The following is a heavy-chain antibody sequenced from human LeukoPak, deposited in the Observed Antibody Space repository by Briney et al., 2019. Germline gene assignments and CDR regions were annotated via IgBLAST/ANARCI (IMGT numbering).Heavy chain of an antibody. D-gene: IGHD3-22*01. CDR1: GFTFSTYW. Sequence: GGSLRLSCAASGFTFSTYWMSWVRQAPGKGLEWVANIKQDGSEKYHVDSVKGRFTISRDNAKNSLYLQMNGLRAEDTAVYYCARVETYYYDSSGYYAHWGQGTLVTVSS. CDR2: IKQDGSEK. J-gene: IGHJ4*02. V-gene: IGHV3-7*03. CDR3: ARVETYYYDSSGYYAH.